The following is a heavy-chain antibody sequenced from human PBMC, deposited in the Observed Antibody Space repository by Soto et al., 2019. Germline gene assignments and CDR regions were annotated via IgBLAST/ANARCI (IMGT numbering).Heavy chain of an antibody. Sequence: SETLSLTCTVSGGSISSGGYYWSWIRQHPGKGLEWIGYIYYSGSTYYNPSLKSRVTISVDTSKNQFSLKLSSVTAADTAVYYCARGRGSGYSSSWPYYFDYWGQGTLVTVSS. CDR1: GGSISSGGYY. CDR3: ARGRGSGYSSSWPYYFDY. D-gene: IGHD6-13*01. CDR2: IYYSGST. V-gene: IGHV4-31*03. J-gene: IGHJ4*02.